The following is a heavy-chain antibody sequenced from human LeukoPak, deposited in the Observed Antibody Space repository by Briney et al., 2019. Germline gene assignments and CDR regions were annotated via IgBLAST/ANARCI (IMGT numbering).Heavy chain of an antibody. CDR3: ARVHPSDVFDL. V-gene: IGHV1-18*04. Sequence: ASVKVSCKASGYTFINYGISWIRQSPGQGLDWIGWISIYNGNTKSAEKFQDRVTMTTDTSTNTASMEMSSLKSDDTSVYFCARVHPSDVFDLWGEGTMVTVSS. CDR2: ISIYNGNT. CDR1: GYTFINYG. J-gene: IGHJ3*01.